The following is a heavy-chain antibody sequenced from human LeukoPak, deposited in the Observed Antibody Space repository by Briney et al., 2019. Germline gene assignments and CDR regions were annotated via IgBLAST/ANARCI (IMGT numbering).Heavy chain of an antibody. CDR1: GASISSSTYH. Sequence: SETLSLTCNVSGASISSSTYHWGWIRQPPGKGLEWIASIYYRGRTYYNPSLKSRVTISVDTSKNQFSLKLSSVTAADTAVYYCARGPMHSMVRGVINYWGQGTLVTVSS. CDR3: ARGPMHSMVRGVINY. CDR2: IYYRGRT. V-gene: IGHV4-39*07. D-gene: IGHD3-10*01. J-gene: IGHJ4*02.